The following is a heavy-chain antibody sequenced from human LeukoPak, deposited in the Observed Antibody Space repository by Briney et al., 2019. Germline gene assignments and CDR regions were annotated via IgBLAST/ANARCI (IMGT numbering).Heavy chain of an antibody. D-gene: IGHD3-10*01. CDR3: ARRDVLLWFGELLSDY. J-gene: IGHJ4*02. V-gene: IGHV4-34*01. Sequence: SETLSLTCAVYGGSFSGYYWSWIRQSPGKGLEWIGEINHSGSTNYNPSLKSRVTISVDTSKNQFSLKLSSVTAADTAVYYCARRDVLLWFGELLSDYWGQGTLVTVSS. CDR1: GGSFSGYY. CDR2: INHSGST.